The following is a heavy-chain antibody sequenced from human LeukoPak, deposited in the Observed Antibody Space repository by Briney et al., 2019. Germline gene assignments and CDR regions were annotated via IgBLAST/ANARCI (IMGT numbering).Heavy chain of an antibody. D-gene: IGHD3-10*01. CDR1: GGSISSYY. CDR2: IYYSGST. J-gene: IGHJ4*02. CDR3: ARVSYGSGSYY. Sequence: SETLSLTCAVYGGSISSYYWSWIRQPPGKGLEWIGYIYYSGSTNYNPSLKSRVTISVDTSKNQFSLKLSSVTAADTAVYYCARVSYGSGSYYWGQGTLVTVSS. V-gene: IGHV4-59*01.